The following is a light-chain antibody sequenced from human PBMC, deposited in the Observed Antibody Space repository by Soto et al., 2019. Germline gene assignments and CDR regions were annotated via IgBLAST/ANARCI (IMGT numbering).Light chain of an antibody. CDR3: CSYTDGSSLL. J-gene: IGLJ7*01. CDR2: EGN. V-gene: IGLV2-23*01. CDR1: RNDIGTYNL. Sequence: QSALTQLASVSESPGQSISISCGGGRNDIGTYNLVSWYQQHPGKAPKLIIYEGNKRPSGVSNRFSGSRSGNTASLTISGLQAEDEADYYCCSYTDGSSLLFGGGTQLTVL.